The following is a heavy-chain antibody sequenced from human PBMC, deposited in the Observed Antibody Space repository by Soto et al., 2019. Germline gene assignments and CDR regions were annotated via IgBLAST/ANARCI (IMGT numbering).Heavy chain of an antibody. J-gene: IGHJ6*02. CDR3: ARELYDNGPSGLDV. Sequence: AAVQVSCKASGYTFTDSDRHWVRQSPVRGLEWMGGVSPSSGATQYAQKFQGWVTVTRHTSTSTVYLAVSRLKSAGSAVYYCARELYDNGPSGLDVWGQGTTVTVSS. CDR2: VSPSSGAT. D-gene: IGHD3-22*01. CDR1: GYTFTDSD. V-gene: IGHV1-2*04.